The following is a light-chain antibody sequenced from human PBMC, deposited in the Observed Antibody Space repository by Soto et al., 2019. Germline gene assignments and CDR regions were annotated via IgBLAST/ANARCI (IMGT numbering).Light chain of an antibody. CDR2: DAS. J-gene: IGKJ5*01. Sequence: IVLTQSPATLSLSPVERATLSCRASLNVNSYLAWYQQKPGQGPRLLIYDASKRATGLPARFSGSGSGTDFTLTISSPEPEDFAVYYCQQRSYWPITFGQGTRLEIK. CDR1: LNVNSY. CDR3: QQRSYWPIT. V-gene: IGKV3-11*01.